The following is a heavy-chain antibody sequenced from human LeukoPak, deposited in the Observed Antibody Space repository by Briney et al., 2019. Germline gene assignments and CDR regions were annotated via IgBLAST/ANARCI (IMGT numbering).Heavy chain of an antibody. J-gene: IGHJ6*02. Sequence: ASVKVSCKASGYTFTSYGISWVRQAPGQGLEWMGWISAYNGNTNYAQKLQGRVTMTTDTSTSTAYMELRSLRSDDTAVYYCARGGYSGGYANCYYGMDVWGQGTTVTVSS. CDR2: ISAYNGNT. CDR3: ARGGYSGGYANCYYGMDV. D-gene: IGHD5-12*01. CDR1: GYTFTSYG. V-gene: IGHV1-18*01.